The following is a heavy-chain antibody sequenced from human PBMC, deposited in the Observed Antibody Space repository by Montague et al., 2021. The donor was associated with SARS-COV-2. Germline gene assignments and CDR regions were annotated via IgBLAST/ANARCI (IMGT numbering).Heavy chain of an antibody. J-gene: IGHJ3*01. Sequence: SETLSLTCTVSGASINSDSYYRDWIRQPPGKGLEWIGSIDNSGSTSYISSLESRLTISEDTPKKQFSLRLTSVTAADTAMYYCARRQDYFGAGSYIFDVWGQGIMVTVSS. CDR2: IDNSGST. CDR3: ARRQDYFGAGSYIFDV. V-gene: IGHV4-39*01. D-gene: IGHD3-10*01. CDR1: GASINSDSYY.